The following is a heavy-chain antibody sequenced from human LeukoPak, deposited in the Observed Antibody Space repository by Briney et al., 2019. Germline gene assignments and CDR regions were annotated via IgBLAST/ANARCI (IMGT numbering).Heavy chain of an antibody. CDR3: AREGVTDFDY. J-gene: IGHJ4*02. D-gene: IGHD2-21*02. Sequence: PGGSLRLSCAASGFTFSSYWMNWVRQAPGKGLEWVANIKQDGSEKFYVDSVKGRFTISRDNPKNSLYLQMNSLRAEDTAVYYCAREGVTDFDYWGQGTLVTVSS. CDR1: GFTFSSYW. V-gene: IGHV3-7*01. CDR2: IKQDGSEK.